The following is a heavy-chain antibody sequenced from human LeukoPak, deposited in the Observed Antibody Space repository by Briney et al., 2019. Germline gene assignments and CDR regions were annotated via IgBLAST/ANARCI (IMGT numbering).Heavy chain of an antibody. V-gene: IGHV3-7*01. CDR1: GFTFSSYW. D-gene: IGHD4-23*01. J-gene: IGHJ3*02. CDR3: ARSRTVVTPVDAFDI. Sequence: GVSLRLSCATSGFTFSSYWMGWVRQAPGKGLEWAANIKQDGSEKYYVDSVKGRFTISRDNAKNSLYLQMNSLRAEDTAVYYCARSRTVVTPVDAFDIWGQGTMVDVSS. CDR2: IKQDGSEK.